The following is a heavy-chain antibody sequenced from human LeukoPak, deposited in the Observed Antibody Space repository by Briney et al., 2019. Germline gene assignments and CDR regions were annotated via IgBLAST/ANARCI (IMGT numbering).Heavy chain of an antibody. V-gene: IGHV3-20*04. D-gene: IGHD4-11*01. CDR1: GFTFDDYG. CDR2: INWNGGST. J-gene: IGHJ6*03. Sequence: GGSLRLSCAASGFTFDDYGMSWVRQAPGKGLEWVSGINWNGGSTGYADSVKGRFTISRDNAKNSLYLQMNSLRADDTALYYCARAGHMTTVTTAYYYMYVWGKGTTVTVSS. CDR3: ARAGHMTTVTTAYYYMYV.